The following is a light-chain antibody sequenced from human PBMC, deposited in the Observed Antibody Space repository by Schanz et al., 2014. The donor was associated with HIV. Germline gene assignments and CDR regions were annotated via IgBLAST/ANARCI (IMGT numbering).Light chain of an antibody. V-gene: IGLV3-21*04. CDR3: QVWDSFVNVV. J-gene: IGLJ2*01. Sequence: SYELTQPPSVSVAPGKTATITCGGNNVGIKSPHWYQLKPGQAPKMLISYDTDRPSGIPERFSGSNSGHTATLTISRVEAGDEADYYCQVWDSFVNVVFGGGTKLTVL. CDR1: NVGIKS. CDR2: YDT.